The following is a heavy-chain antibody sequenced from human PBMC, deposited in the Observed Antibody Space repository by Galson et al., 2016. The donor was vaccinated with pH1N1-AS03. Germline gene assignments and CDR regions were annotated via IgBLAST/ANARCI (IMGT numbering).Heavy chain of an antibody. CDR1: EFTFSNYA. CDR2: ISANDDST. Sequence: LRLSCAASEFTFSNYAMSWVRQAPGKGLEWVSAISANDDSTFYVDSVEGRFTISRDNSKNTLYLQMNSLRAEDTAVYYCAKDRPVYSYYSGLDVWGQGTTVTVSS. CDR3: AKDRPVYSYYSGLDV. J-gene: IGHJ6*02. V-gene: IGHV3-23*01.